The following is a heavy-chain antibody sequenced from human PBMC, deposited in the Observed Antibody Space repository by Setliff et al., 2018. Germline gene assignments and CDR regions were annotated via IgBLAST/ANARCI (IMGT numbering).Heavy chain of an antibody. V-gene: IGHV1-2*02. Sequence: GASVKVSCKASGYSFTGYYVNWVRQAPGQGLEWMGCMNPNGGSTGYAQKFQGRVTMTRDTSISTAYMELSSLRSDDTAVYYCARFSGHNYGSFDSWGQGTLVTVSS. J-gene: IGHJ4*02. CDR2: MNPNGGST. D-gene: IGHD5-18*01. CDR1: GYSFTGYY. CDR3: ARFSGHNYGSFDS.